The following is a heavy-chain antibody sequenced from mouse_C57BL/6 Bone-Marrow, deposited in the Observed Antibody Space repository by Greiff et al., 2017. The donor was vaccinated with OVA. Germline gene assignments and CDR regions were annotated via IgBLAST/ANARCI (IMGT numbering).Heavy chain of an antibody. J-gene: IGHJ2*01. CDR1: GFSLSTFGMG. Sequence: QVTLKESGPGILQPSQTLSLTCSFSGFSLSTFGMGVGWIRQPSGKGLEWLAHIWWDDDKYYNPAMKSRLTISKDTSNNQLFLKIANVDAADTATYYCARMFYYGSSYDYWGQGTTLTVSS. CDR2: IWWDDDK. CDR3: ARMFYYGSSYDY. V-gene: IGHV8-8*01. D-gene: IGHD1-1*01.